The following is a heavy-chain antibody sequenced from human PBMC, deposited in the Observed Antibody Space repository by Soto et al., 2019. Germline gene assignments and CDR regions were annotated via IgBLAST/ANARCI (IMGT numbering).Heavy chain of an antibody. CDR1: AGTFSSYA. CDR3: ASGSRRRGVVTPFDY. V-gene: IGHV1-69*13. D-gene: IGHD3-3*01. J-gene: IGHJ4*02. CDR2: SIPIFGTA. Sequence: SGKVSCKASAGTFSSYAISWMRQAPGQGLEWMGGSIPIFGTANYAQKFQGRVTITADESTSTAYMELSSLSSEDTAVYYCASGSRRRGVVTPFDYWGQGTLVTVSS.